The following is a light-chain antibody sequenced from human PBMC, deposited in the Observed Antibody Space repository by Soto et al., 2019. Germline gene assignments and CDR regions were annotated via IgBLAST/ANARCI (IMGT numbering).Light chain of an antibody. V-gene: IGLV2-14*01. CDR1: SSDVGGYNY. Sequence: QSVLTQPASVSGSPGQSITISCTGTSSDVGGYNYVSWYQQQPGKAPKFMIYDVSNRPSGVSNRFSGSKSGNTASLTISGFQSEDEADYYCCSYTNSNTRQIVFGTGTKVTVL. CDR2: DVS. CDR3: CSYTNSNTRQIV. J-gene: IGLJ1*01.